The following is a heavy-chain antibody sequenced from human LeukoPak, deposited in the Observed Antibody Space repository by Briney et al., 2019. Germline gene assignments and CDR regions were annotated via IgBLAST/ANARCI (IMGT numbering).Heavy chain of an antibody. D-gene: IGHD1-7*01. J-gene: IGHJ6*03. V-gene: IGHV3-48*04. CDR3: ARGDNWNSYYYYYMDV. CDR1: GFTFNSYS. Sequence: GGSLRLSCAASGFTFNSYSMNWVRQAPGKGLGWVSYISSSGSTIYYADSVKGRFTISRDNAENSLNMQMISLRAEDTAVYYCARGDNWNSYYYYYMDVWGKGTTVTVFS. CDR2: ISSSGSTI.